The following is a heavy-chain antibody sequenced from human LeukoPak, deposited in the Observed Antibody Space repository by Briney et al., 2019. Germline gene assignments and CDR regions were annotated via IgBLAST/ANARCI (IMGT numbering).Heavy chain of an antibody. CDR3: ASLSPGGQAIDY. D-gene: IGHD2/OR15-2a*01. J-gene: IGHJ4*02. CDR1: GGSISSYY. CDR2: IYYSGST. V-gene: IGHV4-59*08. Sequence: SETLSLTCTVSGGSISSYYWSWIRQPPGKGLEWIGYIYYSGSTNYNPSLKSRVTISVDTSKNQFSLKLSSVTAADTAVCYCASLSPGGQAIDYWGQGTLVTVSS.